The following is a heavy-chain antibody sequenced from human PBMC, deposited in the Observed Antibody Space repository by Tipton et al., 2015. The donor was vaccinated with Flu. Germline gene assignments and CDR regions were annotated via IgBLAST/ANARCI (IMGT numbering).Heavy chain of an antibody. CDR3: AKRSLGVVVPAAIGEGYWYFDL. CDR1: GFTFSSYA. V-gene: IGHV3-23*01. J-gene: IGHJ2*01. CDR2: ISGSGGST. D-gene: IGHD2-2*02. Sequence: SLRLSCAASGFTFSSYAMSWVRQAPGKGLEWVSAISGSGGSTYYADSVKGRFTISRDNSKNTLYLQMNSLRAEDTAVYYCAKRSLGVVVPAAIGEGYWYFDLWGRGTLVTVSS.